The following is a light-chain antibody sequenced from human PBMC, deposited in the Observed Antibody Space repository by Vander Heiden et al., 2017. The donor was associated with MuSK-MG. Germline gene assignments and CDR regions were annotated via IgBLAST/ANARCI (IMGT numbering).Light chain of an antibody. V-gene: IGLV1-40*01. J-gene: IGLJ2*01. CDR3: QSYDSSLSGVV. CDR1: SSNIGAGYD. CDR2: LNS. Sequence: QSVLTQPPSVSRAPGPTVTISCTGSSSNIGAGYDVHWYLQLPGTAPKLLIYLNSNRPSGVPDRFSGSKSGTSASLAISGLQAEDEADYYCQSYDSSLSGVVFGGGTKLTVL.